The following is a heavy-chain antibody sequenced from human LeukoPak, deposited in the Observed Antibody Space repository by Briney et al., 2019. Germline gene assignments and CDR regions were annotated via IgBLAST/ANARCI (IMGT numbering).Heavy chain of an antibody. CDR1: GNYW. D-gene: IGHD2/OR15-2a*01. CDR3: VSFYEAY. Sequence: GGSLRLSCAASGNYWMHWVRQAPGKGLVWVTHINSDGSWTSYADSVKGRFTISKDNAKNTVYLQMNNLRAEDTAVYYCVSFYEAYWGRGTLVTVSS. J-gene: IGHJ4*02. CDR2: INSDGSWT. V-gene: IGHV3-74*01.